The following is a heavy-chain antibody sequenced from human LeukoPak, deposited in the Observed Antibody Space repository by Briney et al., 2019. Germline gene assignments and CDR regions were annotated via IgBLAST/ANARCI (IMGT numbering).Heavy chain of an antibody. Sequence: SEPLSLPCPASVAPLTSGSYYWSWIRQPPGKGLEWMGRIYTSGSTNYNPSLKSRVTISVDTSKNQFSLKLSSVTAADTAVYYCARAPPSIAAAGTGYFDYWGRGTLVTVSS. J-gene: IGHJ4*02. V-gene: IGHV4-61*02. CDR1: VAPLTSGSYY. CDR2: IYTSGST. CDR3: ARAPPSIAAAGTGYFDY. D-gene: IGHD6-13*01.